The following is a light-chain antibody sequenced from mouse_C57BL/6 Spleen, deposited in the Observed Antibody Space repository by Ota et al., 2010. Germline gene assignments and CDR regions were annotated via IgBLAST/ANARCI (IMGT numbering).Light chain of an antibody. V-gene: IGKV8-19*01. Sequence: DIVMTQSPSSLSVSAGEKVTMSCKSSQSLLNSGNQKNYLTWYQQKPGQPPKLLIYWASTRESGVPDRFTGSGSGTDFTLTISSVQAEDLAVYYCQNDYSYPLTFGAGTKLXL. J-gene: IGKJ5*01. CDR2: WAS. CDR3: QNDYSYPLT. CDR1: QSLLNSGNQKNY.